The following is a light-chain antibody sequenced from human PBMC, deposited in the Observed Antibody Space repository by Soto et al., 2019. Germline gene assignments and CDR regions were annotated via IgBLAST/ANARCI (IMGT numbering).Light chain of an antibody. CDR3: QQYYDTPYT. V-gene: IGKV4-1*01. CDR1: QTVVYSTSSQSY. J-gene: IGKJ2*01. Sequence: DIVLTQSPDSLAVSLGERAAINCKSSQTVVYSTSSQSYLAWYQQKPGQPPKLLIYWASTRESGVPDRFIVSGSGTDFTLTINNLQAEDVAVYYCQQYYDTPYTFGQGTKLV. CDR2: WAS.